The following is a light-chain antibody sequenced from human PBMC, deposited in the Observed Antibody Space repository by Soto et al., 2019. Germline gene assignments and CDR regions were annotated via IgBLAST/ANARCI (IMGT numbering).Light chain of an antibody. CDR2: DVG. CDR1: SSDVGSYKL. V-gene: IGLV2-23*02. CDR3: CSYAASSTSVV. J-gene: IGLJ2*01. Sequence: QSALTQPASVSGSPGQSITISCTGTSSDVGSYKLVSWYQQHPGKAPKLMIYDVGERPSGVSNRFSGSKSGNTAYLTISGLQAEDEADYYCCSYAASSTSVVFGGGTKLTVL.